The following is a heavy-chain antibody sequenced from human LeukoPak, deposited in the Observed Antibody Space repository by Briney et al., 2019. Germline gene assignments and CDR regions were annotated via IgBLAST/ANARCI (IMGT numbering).Heavy chain of an antibody. V-gene: IGHV3-21*01. Sequence: GSLRLSCAASGFTFSNYNMNWVRQAPGKGLEWVSSISSTRSSYIYYAESVKGRFTISRDNAKHSLYLQMSSLRAEDTAVYYYARDWTTVTFPDAFDIWGQGTMVTVSS. J-gene: IGHJ3*02. D-gene: IGHD4-17*01. CDR2: ISSTRSSYI. CDR3: ARDWTTVTFPDAFDI. CDR1: GFTFSNYN.